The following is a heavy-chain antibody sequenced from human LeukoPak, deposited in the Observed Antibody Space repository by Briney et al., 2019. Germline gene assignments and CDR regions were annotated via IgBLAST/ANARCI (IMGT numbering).Heavy chain of an antibody. Sequence: PGGSLRLSCVASGFTFSESWMTWVRQAPGKGLEWVASIKHDEREEYYADSVKGRFSMSRDNGKNSLYLQMNSLRAEDTAVYYCAREDGYNFFDYWGQGTLVTVSS. V-gene: IGHV3-7*03. D-gene: IGHD5-24*01. CDR3: AREDGYNFFDY. J-gene: IGHJ4*02. CDR2: IKHDEREE. CDR1: GFTFSESW.